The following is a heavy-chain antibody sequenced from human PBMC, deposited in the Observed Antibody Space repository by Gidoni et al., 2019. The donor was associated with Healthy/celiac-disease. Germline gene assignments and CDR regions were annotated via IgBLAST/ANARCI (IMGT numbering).Heavy chain of an antibody. V-gene: IGHV3-21*01. CDR1: GFTFRSYS. Sequence: EVQLVESGGGLVKPGGSLRLSCAASGFTFRSYSMNWVRQAPGKGLEWVSSISSSSSYIYYADSVKGRFTISRDNAKNSLYLQMNSLRAEDTAVYYCARDSTRAVAGTRGDYWGQGTLVTVSS. CDR2: ISSSSSYI. D-gene: IGHD6-19*01. J-gene: IGHJ4*02. CDR3: ARDSTRAVAGTRGDY.